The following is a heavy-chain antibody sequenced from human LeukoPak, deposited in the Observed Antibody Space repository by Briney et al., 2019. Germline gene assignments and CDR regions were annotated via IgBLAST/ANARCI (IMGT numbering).Heavy chain of an antibody. D-gene: IGHD5-24*01. Sequence: GRSLRLSCAASGFTFSAYSMNWVRQAPGKGLEWISYIGISSGNTKYADSVKGRFTISGDKAKNSLYLQMNSLRVEDTAVYYCARDYKYAFDNWGQGTLVTVSS. CDR2: IGISSGNT. CDR3: ARDYKYAFDN. V-gene: IGHV3-48*01. CDR1: GFTFSAYS. J-gene: IGHJ4*02.